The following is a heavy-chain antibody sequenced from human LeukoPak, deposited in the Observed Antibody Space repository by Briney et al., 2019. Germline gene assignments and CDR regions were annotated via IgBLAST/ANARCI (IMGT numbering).Heavy chain of an antibody. V-gene: IGHV1-2*02. Sequence: ASVKVSCKASGYTFTGYYMHWVRQAPGQGLEWMGWINPNSGGTNYAQKFQGRVTMTRDTSISTAYMELSRLRSDDTAVYYCARADIQLWLPHLTHFDYWGQGTLVTVSS. CDR1: GYTFTGYY. CDR3: ARADIQLWLPHLTHFDY. CDR2: INPNSGGT. J-gene: IGHJ4*02. D-gene: IGHD5-18*01.